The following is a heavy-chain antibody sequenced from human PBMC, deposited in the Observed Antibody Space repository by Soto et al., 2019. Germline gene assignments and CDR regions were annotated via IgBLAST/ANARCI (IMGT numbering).Heavy chain of an antibody. V-gene: IGHV4-59*08. CDR1: GGSISSYY. Sequence: SETLSLTCTVSGGSISSYYGGWFRQPPGKGLEWIGYIYYSGSTTYHPSLKCRVTISVDTSKNQFSLNLTSVTAADTAVYYCARLGGYYQAFDQWGQGSLVTVSS. J-gene: IGHJ4*02. CDR3: ARLGGYYQAFDQ. D-gene: IGHD3-22*01. CDR2: IYYSGST.